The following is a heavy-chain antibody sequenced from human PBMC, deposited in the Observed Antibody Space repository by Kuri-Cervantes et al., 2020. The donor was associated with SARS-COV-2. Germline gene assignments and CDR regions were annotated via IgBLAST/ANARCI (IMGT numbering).Heavy chain of an antibody. CDR2: ISSSSSYI. CDR1: GFTFSSYS. D-gene: IGHD3-3*01. J-gene: IGHJ4*02. CDR3: ARGNFPPYDFWSGYYTYYFDY. Sequence: GESLKISCAASGFTFSSYSMNWVRQAPGKGLEWVSSISSSSSYIYYADSVKGRFTISRDNAKNSLYLQMNSLRAEDTAVYYCARGNFPPYDFWSGYYTYYFDYWGQGTLVTVSS. V-gene: IGHV3-21*01.